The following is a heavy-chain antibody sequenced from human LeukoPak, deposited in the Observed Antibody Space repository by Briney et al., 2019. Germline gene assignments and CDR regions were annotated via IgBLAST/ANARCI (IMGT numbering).Heavy chain of an antibody. CDR3: ASSKVYYDFWSGYYLISYFDY. CDR2: IYHSGST. J-gene: IGHJ4*02. V-gene: IGHV4-30-2*01. Sequence: SETLSLTCAVSGGSISSGGYSRSWIRQPPGKGLEWIGYIYHSGSTYYNPSLKSRVTISVDRSKNQFSLKLSSVTAADTAVYYCASSKVYYDFWSGYYLISYFDYWGQGTLVTVSS. D-gene: IGHD3-3*01. CDR1: GGSISSGGYS.